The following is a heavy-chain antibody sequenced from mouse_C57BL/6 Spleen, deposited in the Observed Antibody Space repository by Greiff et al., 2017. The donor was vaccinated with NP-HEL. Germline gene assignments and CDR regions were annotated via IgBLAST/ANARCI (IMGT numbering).Heavy chain of an antibody. V-gene: IGHV1-53*01. D-gene: IGHD2-5*01. CDR2: INPSNGGT. Sequence: VQLQESGTELVKPGASVKLSCKASGYTFTSYWMHWVKQRPGQGLEWIGNINPSNGGTNYNEKFKSKATLTVDKSSSTAYMQLSSLTSEDSAVYYCARPYYSNYGFYYYAMDYWGQGTSVTVSS. CDR1: GYTFTSYW. CDR3: ARPYYSNYGFYYYAMDY. J-gene: IGHJ4*01.